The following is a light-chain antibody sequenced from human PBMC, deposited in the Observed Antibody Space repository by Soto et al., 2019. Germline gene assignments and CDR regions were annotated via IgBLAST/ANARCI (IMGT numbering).Light chain of an antibody. CDR2: EVT. CDR3: SSFAASNTVV. V-gene: IGLV2-8*01. J-gene: IGLJ2*01. Sequence: QSVLTQPPSASGSPGQSVTISCTGTSSDLGGYDFVSWYQQHPGKAPKLMIYEVTKRPSGVPDRFSGSKSGNTASLTVSGLQAEDEADYYCSSFAASNTVVFGGGTKLTVL. CDR1: SSDLGGYDF.